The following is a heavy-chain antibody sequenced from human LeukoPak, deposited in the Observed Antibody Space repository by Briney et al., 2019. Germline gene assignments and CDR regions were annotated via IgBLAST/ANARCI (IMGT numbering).Heavy chain of an antibody. CDR3: AREGGSYYSGKEGFDY. D-gene: IGHD1-26*01. J-gene: IGHJ4*02. Sequence: GASVKVSCKASGYTFSTYYMHWVRQAAGQRLEWMGITNPSGGSTSYAQKFQGRVTVTRGTSTSTVYMELSSLRSEDTAVYYCAREGGSYYSGKEGFDYWGQGTLVTVSS. CDR2: TNPSGGST. V-gene: IGHV1-46*01. CDR1: GYTFSTYY.